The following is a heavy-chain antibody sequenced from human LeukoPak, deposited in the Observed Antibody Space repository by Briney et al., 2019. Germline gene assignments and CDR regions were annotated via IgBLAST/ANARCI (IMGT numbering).Heavy chain of an antibody. CDR2: INHSGST. D-gene: IGHD2-15*01. V-gene: IGHV4-34*01. Sequence: SETLSLTCAVYGGSFSGYYWSWIRQPPGKGLEWIGEINHSGSTNHNPSLKSRVTISVDTSKNQFSLKLSSVTAADTAVYYCAREVGYCSGGSCYWRYFDYWGQGTLVTVSS. J-gene: IGHJ4*02. CDR3: AREVGYCSGGSCYWRYFDY. CDR1: GGSFSGYY.